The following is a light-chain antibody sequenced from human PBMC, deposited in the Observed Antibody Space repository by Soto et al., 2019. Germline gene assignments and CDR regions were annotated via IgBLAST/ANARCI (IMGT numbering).Light chain of an antibody. V-gene: IGLV1-44*01. CDR1: SSNMGTNT. CDR3: VAWDDSLTGHV. CDR2: VND. Sequence: QFVLTQPTSASGTPGQRVTISCSGGSSNMGTNTVSWYQQVPGTAPKVLIYVNDQRPSGVTDRFSGSNSGTSASLAISGLQPEDEADYYCVAWDDSLTGHVFGTGTKLTVL. J-gene: IGLJ1*01.